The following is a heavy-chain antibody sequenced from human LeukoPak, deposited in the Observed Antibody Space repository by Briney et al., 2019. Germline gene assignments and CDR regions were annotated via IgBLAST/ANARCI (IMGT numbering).Heavy chain of an antibody. CDR1: GFTFSDHY. J-gene: IGHJ3*02. V-gene: IGHV3-23*01. D-gene: IGHD3-22*01. CDR3: AKKSFNRNEWLLLPDAFDI. Sequence: GGSLRLSCAASGFTFSDHYMDWVRQAPGKGLEWVSAISGSGGSTYYADSVKGRFTISRDNSKNTLYLQMNSLRAEDTAVYYCAKKSFNRNEWLLLPDAFDIWGQGTMVTVSS. CDR2: ISGSGGST.